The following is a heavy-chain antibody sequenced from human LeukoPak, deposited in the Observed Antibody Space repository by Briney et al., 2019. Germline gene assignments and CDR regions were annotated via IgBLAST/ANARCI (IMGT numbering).Heavy chain of an antibody. V-gene: IGHV4-59*08. CDR3: VRRVRYFGQNDY. CDR2: IYYTGST. J-gene: IGHJ4*02. D-gene: IGHD3-9*01. Sequence: SETLSLTCTVPGASMSDYYWSWLRQPPGKGLEWIGYIYYTGSTNYNPSLKRRVTMSVDTSKNQISLKLSSVTAADSAVYYCVRRVRYFGQNDYWGQGTLVTVSS. CDR1: GASMSDYY.